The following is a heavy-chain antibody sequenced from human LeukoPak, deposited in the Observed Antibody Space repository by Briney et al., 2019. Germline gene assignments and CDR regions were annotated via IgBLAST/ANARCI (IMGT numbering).Heavy chain of an antibody. CDR2: LSGRGGGT. CDR1: GLTLRNYG. Sequence: PGGSLTLSCALSGLTLRNYGMSWVRQAPGGGREWVGGLSGRGGGTNHKDWVKGRFTISRDNAKNTLYLQKNSLRAEDTAVYFCAKRGVVIRVILGGFHKEAFYFDAWGQGALGTVSA. D-gene: IGHD3-10*01. V-gene: IGHV3-23*02. J-gene: IGHJ4*02. CDR3: AKRGVVIRVILGGFHKEAFYFDA.